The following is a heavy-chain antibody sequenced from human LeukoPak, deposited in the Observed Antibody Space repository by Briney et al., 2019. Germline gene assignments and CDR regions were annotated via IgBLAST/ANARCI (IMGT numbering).Heavy chain of an antibody. CDR1: GGSISSYY. D-gene: IGHD5-18*01. J-gene: IGHJ4*02. CDR2: IYYSGST. Sequence: SETLSLTCTVSGGSISSYYWSWIRQPPGKGLEWIGYIYYSGSTNYNPSLKSRVTISVDTSKNQFSLKPSSVTAADTAVYYCARSGGYSYGLSFFDYWGQGTLVTVSS. V-gene: IGHV4-59*08. CDR3: ARSGGYSYGLSFFDY.